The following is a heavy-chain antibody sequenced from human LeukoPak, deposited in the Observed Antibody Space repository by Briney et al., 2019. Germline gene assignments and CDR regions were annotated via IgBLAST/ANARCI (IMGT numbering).Heavy chain of an antibody. D-gene: IGHD1-26*01. CDR3: ARRATGSSSLFYYYMDV. J-gene: IGHJ6*03. Sequence: GGSLRLSCVASGFTFSNYAMSWVRQAPGKGLEWVSCISSSGSSTLFADHVKGRFTIARDNAKSSLYLQMNTLQAEDTAVYYCARRATGSSSLFYYYMDVWGKGTTVSVSS. CDR2: ISSSGSST. CDR1: GFTFSNYA. V-gene: IGHV3-23*01.